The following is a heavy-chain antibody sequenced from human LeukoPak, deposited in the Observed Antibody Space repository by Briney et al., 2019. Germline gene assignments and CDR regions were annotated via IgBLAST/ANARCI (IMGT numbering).Heavy chain of an antibody. CDR2: IIPIFGTA. CDR1: GGTFSSYA. V-gene: IGHV1-69*13. D-gene: IGHD3-10*01. Sequence: GASVKVSCKASGGTFSSYAISWVRQAPGQGLEWMGGIIPIFGTANYAQKFQGRVTITADGSTSTAYMELSSLRSEDTAVYYCARTSYDPKLLWFGEGSPNYYYYYMDVWGKGTTVTISS. J-gene: IGHJ6*03. CDR3: ARTSYDPKLLWFGEGSPNYYYYYMDV.